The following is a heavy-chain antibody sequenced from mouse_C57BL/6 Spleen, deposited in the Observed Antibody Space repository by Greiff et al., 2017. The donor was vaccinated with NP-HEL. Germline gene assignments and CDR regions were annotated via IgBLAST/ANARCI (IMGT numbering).Heavy chain of an antibody. CDR3: ARRSPDAMDY. J-gene: IGHJ4*01. V-gene: IGHV1-64*01. Sequence: QVQLKESGAELVKPGASVKLSCKASGYTFTSYWMHWVKQRPGQGLEWIGMIHPNSGSTNYNEKFKSKATLTVDKSSSTAYMQLSSLTSEDSAVYYCARRSPDAMDYWGQGTSVTVSS. CDR2: IHPNSGST. D-gene: IGHD1-1*01. CDR1: GYTFTSYW.